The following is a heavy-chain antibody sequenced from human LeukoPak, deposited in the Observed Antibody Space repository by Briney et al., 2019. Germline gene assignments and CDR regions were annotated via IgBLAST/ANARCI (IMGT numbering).Heavy chain of an antibody. D-gene: IGHD3-22*01. J-gene: IGHJ4*02. CDR1: GGTFSSYA. CDR2: IIPIFGTA. Sequence: SVKVSCKASGGTFSSYAISWVRQAPGQGLEWMGGIIPIFGTANYAQKFQGRVTITADESTSTAYMELSSLRSEDTAVYYCARDPTPYYDSSGYTGYWGQGTLVTVSS. CDR3: ARDPTPYYDSSGYTGY. V-gene: IGHV1-69*13.